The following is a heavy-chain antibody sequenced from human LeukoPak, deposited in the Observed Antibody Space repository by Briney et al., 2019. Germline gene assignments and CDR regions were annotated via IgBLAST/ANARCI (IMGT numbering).Heavy chain of an antibody. Sequence: PSETLSLTCTVSGGSISSYYWGWIRQPPGQGLEWIGSIYDSGNTYYNAPLKGRVTISVDTSKNQFSLKLSSVTAADTAVYYCARHISRDWWSQRGYGAFDIWGQGTMVTVSS. V-gene: IGHV4-39*01. CDR3: ARHISRDWWSQRGYGAFDI. D-gene: IGHD2-8*02. J-gene: IGHJ3*02. CDR1: GGSISSYY. CDR2: IYDSGNT.